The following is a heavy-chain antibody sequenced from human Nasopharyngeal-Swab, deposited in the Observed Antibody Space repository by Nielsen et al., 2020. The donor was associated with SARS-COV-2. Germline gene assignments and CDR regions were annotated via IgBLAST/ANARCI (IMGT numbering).Heavy chain of an antibody. CDR2: IRSKGNNYAT. V-gene: IGHV3-73*01. Sequence: GESLKISCAAPGFTFSDSAIHWVRPASGEGLEWVARIRSKGNNYATAYSASVKGRFIIFRDDPTNTAYLQMNSLKTEDTAMYYCTRCGGGCYSGRDYWGQGTLVTVSS. D-gene: IGHD2-15*01. J-gene: IGHJ4*02. CDR3: TRCGGGCYSGRDY. CDR1: GFTFSDSA.